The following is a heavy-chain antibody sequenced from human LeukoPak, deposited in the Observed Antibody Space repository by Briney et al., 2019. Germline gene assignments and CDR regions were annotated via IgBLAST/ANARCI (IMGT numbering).Heavy chain of an antibody. CDR1: GFTFSSYG. D-gene: IGHD3-10*01. CDR2: ISSNGGST. J-gene: IGHJ4*02. CDR3: VKRLAGTYYFDY. V-gene: IGHV3-64D*06. Sequence: PGGSLRLSCSASGFTFSSYGMRWVRQAPGKGLEYVSVISSNGGSTDYADSVKGRFTISRDNSKNTLYLQMSSLRVEDTAVYYCVKRLAGTYYFDYWGQGTLVTVSS.